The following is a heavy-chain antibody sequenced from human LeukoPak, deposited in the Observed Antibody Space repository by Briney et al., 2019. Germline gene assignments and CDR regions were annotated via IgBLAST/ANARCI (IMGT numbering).Heavy chain of an antibody. CDR1: GDSVSSNSAA. Sequence: SQTLSLTCAISGDSVSSNSAAWNWVRQSPSRGLEWLGRTYYRSKWYNDYAVSVKSRITINPDTSNNQFSLQLNSVTPEDTAVYYCARAARSAKYFQHWGQGTLVTVSS. CDR3: ARAARSAKYFQH. CDR2: TYYRSKWYN. V-gene: IGHV6-1*01. J-gene: IGHJ1*01.